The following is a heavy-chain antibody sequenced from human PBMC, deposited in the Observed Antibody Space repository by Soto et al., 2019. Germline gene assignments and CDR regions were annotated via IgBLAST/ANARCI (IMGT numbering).Heavy chain of an antibody. CDR2: ISYDGSNK. D-gene: IGHD2-15*01. V-gene: IGHV3-30-3*01. CDR3: ARVKRYCSGGSCYSWVNGIDY. J-gene: IGHJ4*02. Sequence: GGSLRLSCAASGFTFSSYAMHWVRQAPGKGLEWVAVISYDGSNKYYADSVKGRFTISRDNSTNTLYLQMNSLRAEDTAVYYCARVKRYCSGGSCYSWVNGIDYWGQGTLVTVSS. CDR1: GFTFSSYA.